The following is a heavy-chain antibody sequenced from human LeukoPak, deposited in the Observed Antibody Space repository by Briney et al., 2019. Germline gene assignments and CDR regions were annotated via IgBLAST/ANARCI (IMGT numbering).Heavy chain of an antibody. V-gene: IGHV1-2*02. CDR3: ARTFVVYCRGGSCSSASHFDY. J-gene: IGHJ4*02. CDR1: GYTFTGYY. D-gene: IGHD2-15*01. Sequence: ASVKVSCKASGYTFTGYYMHWVRQAPGQGLEWMGWINPNSGDTNYAQKFQGRVTMTRDTSISTAYMELSRLRSDDTAVYYCARTFVVYCRGGSCSSASHFDYWGQGTLVTVSS. CDR2: INPNSGDT.